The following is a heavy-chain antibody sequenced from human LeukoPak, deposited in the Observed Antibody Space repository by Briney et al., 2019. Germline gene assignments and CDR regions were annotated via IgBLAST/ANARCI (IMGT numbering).Heavy chain of an antibody. D-gene: IGHD1-26*01. CDR1: GFTFSSSW. CDR3: ATWSNAWEFDY. Sequence: GGSLRLSCAASGFTFSSSWMTWVRQAPGKGLEWVAHINEDGSDKYYVDSVTGRFSISRDNTKNSLYLQMSSLRAEGTAVYYCATWSNAWEFDYWGQGTLVSVSS. CDR2: INEDGSDK. V-gene: IGHV3-7*05. J-gene: IGHJ4*02.